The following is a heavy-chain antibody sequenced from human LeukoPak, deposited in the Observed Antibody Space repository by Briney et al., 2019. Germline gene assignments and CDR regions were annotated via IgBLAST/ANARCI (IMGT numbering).Heavy chain of an antibody. CDR2: ISNSSSTI. V-gene: IGHV3-48*01. CDR1: GFTFSSYS. Sequence: AGSLRLSCAASGFTFSSYSMNWVRQPPGKGLEWVSYISNSSSTIYYADSLKGGFTISRDNAHYALYLQMNTLRVKDTAVYYCARVVWGGYRKDYWGQGTLVTVSS. J-gene: IGHJ4*02. CDR3: ARVVWGGYRKDY. D-gene: IGHD3-16*02.